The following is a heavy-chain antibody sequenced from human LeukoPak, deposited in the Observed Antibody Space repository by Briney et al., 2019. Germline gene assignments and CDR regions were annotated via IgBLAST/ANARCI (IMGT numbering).Heavy chain of an antibody. CDR1: GGSISSYY. CDR2: IYTSGST. V-gene: IGHV4-4*07. CDR3: ARASRTNYYDSSGYYHPGNWFDP. J-gene: IGHJ5*02. D-gene: IGHD3-22*01. Sequence: PSETLSLTCTVSGGSISSYYWSWIRQPAGKGLEWIGRIYTSGSTNYNPSLKSRVTMSVDTSKNQFSLKLSSVTAADTAVYCCARASRTNYYDSSGYYHPGNWFDPWGQGTLVTVSS.